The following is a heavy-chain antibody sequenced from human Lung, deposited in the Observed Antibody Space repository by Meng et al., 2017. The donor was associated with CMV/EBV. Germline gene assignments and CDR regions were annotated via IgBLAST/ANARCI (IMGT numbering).Heavy chain of an antibody. CDR3: AGGMYDFCSGYHYYGMDV. Sequence: ASVKVSXKASGYTFTGYYMHWVRQAPGQGLEWMGWINPNSGGTHYAQKFQGRVTMTRDTSISTAYMELSRLRSDDTAVYYWAGGMYDFCSGYHYYGMDVWGKGTTVTVSS. D-gene: IGHD3-3*01. J-gene: IGHJ6*04. CDR2: INPNSGGT. V-gene: IGHV1-2*02. CDR1: GYTFTGYY.